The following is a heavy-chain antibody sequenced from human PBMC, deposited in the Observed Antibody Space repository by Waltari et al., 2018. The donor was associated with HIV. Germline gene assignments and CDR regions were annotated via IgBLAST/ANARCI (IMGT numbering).Heavy chain of an antibody. D-gene: IGHD3-16*01. Sequence: QVQLVESGGGVVQPGRSVRLSCAASGFTFSRYGMHWVRQAPGKGLEWVAVISYDGSNKYYADSVKGRFTISRDNSKNTLYLQMNSLRAEDTAVYYCAKDLNGYYYYGMDVWGQGTTVTVSS. V-gene: IGHV3-30*18. J-gene: IGHJ6*02. CDR3: AKDLNGYYYYGMDV. CDR2: ISYDGSNK. CDR1: GFTFSRYG.